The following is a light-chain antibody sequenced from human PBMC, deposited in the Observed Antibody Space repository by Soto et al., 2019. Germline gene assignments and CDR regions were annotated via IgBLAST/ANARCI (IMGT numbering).Light chain of an antibody. CDR2: CAS. V-gene: IGKV3-20*01. CDR3: QQYRDSPLT. CDR1: QSVSSSY. J-gene: IGKJ4*01. Sequence: EIVLTQSPGTLSLSPGERATLSCRASQSVSSSYLAWYQQKPGQAPRLLIYCASSRATGIPDRFSGSGSGTDFTLTISRLEPEDFAVYSCQQYRDSPLTFGGGTQVAIK.